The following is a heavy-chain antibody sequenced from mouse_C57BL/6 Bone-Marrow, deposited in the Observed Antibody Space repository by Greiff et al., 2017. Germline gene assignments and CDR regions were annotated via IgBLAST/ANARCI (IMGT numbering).Heavy chain of an antibody. CDR1: GFNIKDDY. V-gene: IGHV14-4*01. J-gene: IGHJ2*01. D-gene: IGHD3-1*01. CDR2: IDPEIGDT. CDR3: SSCEGNYLDF. Sequence: VQLKESGAELVRPGASVKLSCTASGFNIKDDYIHWVKQRPEQGLEWIGWIDPEIGDTEYASKFQGKATITSDKSSNTAYLQLRSLTSEDTAVYYCSSCEGNYLDFGGRGTPLTVAA.